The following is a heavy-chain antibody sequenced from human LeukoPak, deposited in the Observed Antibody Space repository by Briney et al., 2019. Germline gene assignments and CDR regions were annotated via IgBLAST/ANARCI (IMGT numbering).Heavy chain of an antibody. CDR2: IFHSGTT. D-gene: IGHD4-17*01. CDR1: GDSISSDY. Sequence: SDSLSLTCNVSGDSISSDYWSWIRQTPGKGLEWIGFIFHSGTTDYNPSLQSRATISIDTSRKSFSLKLLSVTAADTAVYYCARTRPQDYGTGYMDVWGTGATVTVSS. CDR3: ARTRPQDYGTGYMDV. J-gene: IGHJ6*03. V-gene: IGHV4-59*08.